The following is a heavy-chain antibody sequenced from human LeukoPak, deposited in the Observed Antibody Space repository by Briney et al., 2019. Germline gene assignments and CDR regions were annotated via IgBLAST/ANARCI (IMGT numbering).Heavy chain of an antibody. Sequence: SETLSLTCAVSGYSISNDYYWVWIRPPPGRGLDGIGSLYHSDSAYYNTSLRSRFSMSVDTSKNQFSLTLSFVTAADTAVYYCARQHDSYYSYYIDVWGSGTTVTVSS. CDR1: GYSISNDYY. CDR3: ARQHDSYYSYYIDV. CDR2: LYHSDSA. V-gene: IGHV4-38-2*01. J-gene: IGHJ6*03.